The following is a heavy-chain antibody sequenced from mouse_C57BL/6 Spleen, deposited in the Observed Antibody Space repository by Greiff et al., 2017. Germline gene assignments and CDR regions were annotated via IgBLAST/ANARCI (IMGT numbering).Heavy chain of an antibody. CDR1: GFTFSSYG. CDR3: ARQNYDGSSYDAMDY. CDR2: ISSGGSYT. V-gene: IGHV5-6*01. D-gene: IGHD1-1*01. Sequence: EVQLVESGGDLVKPGGSLKLSCAASGFTFSSYGMSWVRQTPDKRLEWVATISSGGSYTYYPDSVKGRFTISRDNAKNTLYLQLSSLKSEDTAMYYCARQNYDGSSYDAMDYWGQGTSVTVSS. J-gene: IGHJ4*01.